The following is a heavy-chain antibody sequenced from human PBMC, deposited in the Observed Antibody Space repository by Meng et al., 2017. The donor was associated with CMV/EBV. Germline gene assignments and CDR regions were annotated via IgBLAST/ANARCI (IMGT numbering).Heavy chain of an antibody. Sequence: SETLSLTCTVSGGSISSGDYYWSWIRQPPGKGLEWIGEINHSGSTNYNPSLKSRVTISVDTSKNQFSLKLSSVTAADTAVYYCARDRPSSLGYCSSTSCYAFDYWGQGTLVTVSS. V-gene: IGHV4-39*07. CDR2: INHSGST. CDR1: GGSISSGDYY. J-gene: IGHJ4*02. CDR3: ARDRPSSLGYCSSTSCYAFDY. D-gene: IGHD2-2*01.